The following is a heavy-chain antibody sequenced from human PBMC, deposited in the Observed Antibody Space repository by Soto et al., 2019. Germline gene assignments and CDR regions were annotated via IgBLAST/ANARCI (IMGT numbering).Heavy chain of an antibody. D-gene: IGHD5-18*01. V-gene: IGHV1-69*13. CDR1: GGTFSSYA. Sequence: VASVKVSCKASGGTFSSYAISWVRQAPGQGLEWMGGIIPIFGTANYAQKFQGRVTITADESTSTAYMELSSLRSEDTAVYYCAKSSPWIQLSVGYYYGMDVWGQGTTVTVSS. J-gene: IGHJ6*02. CDR2: IIPIFGTA. CDR3: AKSSPWIQLSVGYYYGMDV.